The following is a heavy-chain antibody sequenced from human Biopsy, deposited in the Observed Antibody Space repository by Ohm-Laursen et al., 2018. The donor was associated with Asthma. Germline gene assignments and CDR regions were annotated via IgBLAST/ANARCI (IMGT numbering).Heavy chain of an antibody. CDR3: ARGQGRGIQLWSLDP. Sequence: SDTLSLTCTVSGGSISSDYWSWLRQSPGKGLEWIGYIHNSGNTNYNPSLKSRVTTSLDTSKNHFSLRLSFVTAADTAVYFCARGQGRGIQLWSLDPWGQGILVTVSS. J-gene: IGHJ5*02. CDR1: GGSISSDY. CDR2: IHNSGNT. D-gene: IGHD5-18*01. V-gene: IGHV4-59*07.